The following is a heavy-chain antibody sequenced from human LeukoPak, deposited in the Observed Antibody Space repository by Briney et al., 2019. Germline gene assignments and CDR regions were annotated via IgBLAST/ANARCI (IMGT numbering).Heavy chain of an antibody. CDR3: ARDRPAAAGGGRWFDP. V-gene: IGHV3-7*01. D-gene: IGHD6-13*01. CDR1: GFTVSSNH. CDR2: IKYDGSEN. J-gene: IGHJ5*02. Sequence: PGESLRLSCAASGFTVSSNHMSWVRQAPGKGLEWVANIKYDGSENYYVESVKGRFTISRDNAKNSLYLQMDSLRVEDTAVYYCARDRPAAAGGGRWFDPWGQGTLVTVSS.